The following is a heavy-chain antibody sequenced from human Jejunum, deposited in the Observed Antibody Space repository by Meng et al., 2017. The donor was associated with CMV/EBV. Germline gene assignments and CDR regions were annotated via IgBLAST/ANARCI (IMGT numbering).Heavy chain of an antibody. V-gene: IGHV1-3*02. CDR2: SNAGNGNT. Sequence: SGYTFTNYAIHWVRQAPGQRLEWVGWSNAGNGNTKHSQEFQIRVTITRDTSASTAYMDLSSLRSEDMAVYYCARETSGYSYGLDYWGQGTLVTVSS. J-gene: IGHJ4*02. D-gene: IGHD5-18*01. CDR1: GYTFTNYA. CDR3: ARETSGYSYGLDY.